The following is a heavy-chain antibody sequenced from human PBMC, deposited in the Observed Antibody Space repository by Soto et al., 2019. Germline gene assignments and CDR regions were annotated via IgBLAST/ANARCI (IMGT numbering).Heavy chain of an antibody. CDR2: TYYRSKWYN. CDR3: ARARGGSSWDV. V-gene: IGHV6-1*01. J-gene: IGHJ6*02. D-gene: IGHD6-13*01. CDR1: GDSVSSISAA. Sequence: SQTVALPYAISGDSVSSISAACNLIRQSPSRGLEWLGRTYYRSKWYNDYAVSVKSRITINPDTSKNQFSLQLNSVTPEDTAVYYCARARGGSSWDVWGQGPTVTVYS.